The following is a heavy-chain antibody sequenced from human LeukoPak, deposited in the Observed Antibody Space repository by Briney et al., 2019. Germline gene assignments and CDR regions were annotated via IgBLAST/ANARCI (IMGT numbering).Heavy chain of an antibody. CDR1: GFTFSSYE. CDR3: ARFLRNWFDP. V-gene: IGHV3-48*03. CDR2: ISSSGSTI. Sequence: GGSLRLSCAASGFTFSSYEMNWVRQAPGKGLEWVSYISSSGSTIYYADSVKGRFTISRDNAKNSLYLQMNSLRAEDTAVYHCARFLRNWFDPWGQGTLVTVSS. J-gene: IGHJ5*02.